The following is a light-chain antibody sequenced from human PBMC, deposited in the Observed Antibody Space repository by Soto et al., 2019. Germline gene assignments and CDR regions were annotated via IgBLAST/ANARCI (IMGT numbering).Light chain of an antibody. V-gene: IGKV1-5*01. CDR1: QSISKW. CDR2: DAS. J-gene: IGKJ3*01. Sequence: DILMTQSPSILSASVGDTVTITCRASQSISKWVAWYQQRAGKAPTALIFDASNSEKGVPSRFSGSGSGTEFTLIISGLQPEDFATYFCQQANSFPLTFGPGTKVDLK. CDR3: QQANSFPLT.